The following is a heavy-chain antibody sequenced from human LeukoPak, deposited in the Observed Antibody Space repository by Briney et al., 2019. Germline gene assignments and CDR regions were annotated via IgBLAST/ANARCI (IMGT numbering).Heavy chain of an antibody. CDR1: GFTFGDYA. D-gene: IGHD3-9*01. V-gene: IGHV3-49*04. CDR2: IRSKAYGGTT. J-gene: IGHJ3*02. CDR3: TRDPPLLRYFDWLQTDAFDI. Sequence: GGSLRLSCTASGFTFGDYAMSWVRQAPGKGPEWVGFIRSKAYGGTTEYAASVKGRFTISRDDSKSIAYLQMNSLKTEDTAVYYCTRDPPLLRYFDWLQTDAFDIWGQGTVVSVSS.